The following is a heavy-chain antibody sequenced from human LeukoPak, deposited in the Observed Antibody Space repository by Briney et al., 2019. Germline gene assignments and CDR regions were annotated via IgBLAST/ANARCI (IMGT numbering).Heavy chain of an antibody. V-gene: IGHV3-23*01. J-gene: IGHJ4*02. CDR3: AKDTIDYYDNSGYYRG. Sequence: PGGSLRLSCAASGFTFSSYAMSWVRQGPGKGLEWVSGVSGSGSSTYYADSVKGRFTVSRDNSKDTLYLQMNSLRAEDTAVYYCAKDTIDYYDNSGYYRGWGQGTLVTVSS. D-gene: IGHD3-22*01. CDR1: GFTFSSYA. CDR2: VSGSGSST.